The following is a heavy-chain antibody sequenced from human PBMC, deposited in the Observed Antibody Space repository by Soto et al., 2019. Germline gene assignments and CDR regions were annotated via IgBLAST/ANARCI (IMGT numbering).Heavy chain of an antibody. V-gene: IGHV1-69*01. Sequence: QVQLVQSGAEVKKPGSSVKVSCKASGGTFSSYAISWVRQAPGQGLEWMGGIITIFGTANYAQKFKGRVTITADESTSTAYMELSSLRSADTAVYYCARDQHGDSGGRFGYWGQGTLVTVSS. CDR3: ARDQHGDSGGRFGY. D-gene: IGHD4-17*01. CDR2: IITIFGTA. CDR1: GGTFSSYA. J-gene: IGHJ4*02.